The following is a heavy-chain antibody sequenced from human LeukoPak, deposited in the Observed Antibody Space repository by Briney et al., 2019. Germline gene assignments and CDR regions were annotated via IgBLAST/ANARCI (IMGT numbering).Heavy chain of an antibody. CDR2: INPNSGGT. J-gene: IGHJ4*02. CDR1: GYTFTGYY. CDR3: ARERGDSGYDLDY. D-gene: IGHD5-12*01. V-gene: IGHV1-2*02. Sequence: AASVKVSCKASGYTFTGYYMHWVRQAPGQGLEWMGWINPNSGGTNYAQKFQGRVTMTRDTSISTAYMELSRLRSDDTAVYYCARERGDSGYDLDYWGQGTLVTVSS.